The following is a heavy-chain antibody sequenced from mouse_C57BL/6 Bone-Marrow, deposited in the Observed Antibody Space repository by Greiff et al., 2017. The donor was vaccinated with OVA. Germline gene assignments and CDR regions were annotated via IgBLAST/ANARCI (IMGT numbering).Heavy chain of an antibody. CDR2: IYPRSGNT. V-gene: IGHV1-81*01. Sequence: VKLMESGAELARPGASVKLSCKASGYTFTSYGISWVKQRTGQGLEWIGEIYPRSGNTYYNEKFKGKATLTADKSSSTAYMELRSLTSEDSAVYFGARSLLRYYFDYWGQGTTLTVSS. CDR3: ARSLLRYYFDY. J-gene: IGHJ2*01. CDR1: GYTFTSYG. D-gene: IGHD1-2*01.